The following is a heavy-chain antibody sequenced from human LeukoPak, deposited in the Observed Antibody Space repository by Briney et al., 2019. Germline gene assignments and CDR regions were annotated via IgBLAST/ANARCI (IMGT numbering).Heavy chain of an antibody. D-gene: IGHD5-12*01. V-gene: IGHV1-24*01. Sequence: GASVKVSCKVSGYTLTELSMHWVRQAPGKGLEWRGGFYPEDGATIYAQKFQGRVTMTEDTSTDTAYMELSSLRSEDTAVYYCATVVLYSGYYFDYWGQGTLVTVSS. CDR1: GYTLTELS. CDR2: FYPEDGAT. CDR3: ATVVLYSGYYFDY. J-gene: IGHJ4*02.